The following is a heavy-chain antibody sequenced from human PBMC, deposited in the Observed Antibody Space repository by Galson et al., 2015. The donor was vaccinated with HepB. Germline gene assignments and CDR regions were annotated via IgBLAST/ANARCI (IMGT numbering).Heavy chain of an antibody. CDR2: IKKDGSEK. D-gene: IGHD6-13*01. CDR3: ARIWARSSSSDY. V-gene: IGHV3-7*03. Sequence: SLRLSCAASGFTFSSYWMSWVRQAPGKGLEWVANIKKDGSEKYYVDSVKGRFTISRDNAKNLLYLQMNSLRADDTAVYYCARIWARSSSSDYWGQVTLVTVSS. CDR1: GFTFSSYW. J-gene: IGHJ4*02.